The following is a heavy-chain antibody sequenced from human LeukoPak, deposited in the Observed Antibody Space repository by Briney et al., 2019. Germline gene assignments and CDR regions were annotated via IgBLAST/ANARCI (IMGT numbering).Heavy chain of an antibody. CDR2: INWNGGST. CDR3: AKETLEWSPPDI. CDR1: GFTFDDYA. J-gene: IGHJ3*02. V-gene: IGHV3-20*04. D-gene: IGHD3-3*01. Sequence: GGSLRLSCAASGFTFDDYAMSWVRQAPGKGLEWVSDINWNGGSTSHADSVKGRFTISRDNPKNTLYLQMNSLRAEDTAVYYCAKETLEWSPPDIWGQGTTVTVSS.